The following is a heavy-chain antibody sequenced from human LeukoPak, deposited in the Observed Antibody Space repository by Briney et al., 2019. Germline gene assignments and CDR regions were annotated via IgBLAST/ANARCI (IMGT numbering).Heavy chain of an antibody. J-gene: IGHJ4*02. CDR3: VKDRDIVVVPAATGGVFDY. Sequence: GGSLRLSCSASGFTFSSYAMHWVRQAPGKGLEYVSAISSNGGSTYYADSVKGRFTISSDNSKNTLYLQMSSLRAEDTAVYYCVKDRDIVVVPAATGGVFDYWGQGTLVTVSS. V-gene: IGHV3-64D*06. CDR2: ISSNGGST. CDR1: GFTFSSYA. D-gene: IGHD2-2*01.